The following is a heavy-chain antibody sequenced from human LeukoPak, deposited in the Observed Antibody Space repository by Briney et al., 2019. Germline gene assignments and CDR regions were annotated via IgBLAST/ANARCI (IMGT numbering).Heavy chain of an antibody. D-gene: IGHD2-15*01. CDR1: GFTVSSNY. Sequence: GGSLRLSCAASGFTVSSNYMSWVRQAPGKGLEWVSVIYSGGSTYYADSVKGRFTISRDNSKNTLYLQMNSLRAEDTAVYYCAKDFCSGGSCYSLNYWGQGTLVTVSS. V-gene: IGHV3-53*05. CDR2: IYSGGST. CDR3: AKDFCSGGSCYSLNY. J-gene: IGHJ4*02.